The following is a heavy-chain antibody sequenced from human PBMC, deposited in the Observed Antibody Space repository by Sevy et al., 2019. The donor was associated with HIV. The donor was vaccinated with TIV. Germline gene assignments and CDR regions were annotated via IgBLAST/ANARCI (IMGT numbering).Heavy chain of an antibody. Sequence: GGSLRLSCAASGFTFSDHYMEWVRQAPGKGLEWVGRTRNKADSYTTEYAASVKGRFTISRDDSKNTLYLQMNSLKTEDKAEYYCATHAGIAAAGRVFDYWGQGSLVTVSS. D-gene: IGHD6-13*01. J-gene: IGHJ4*02. V-gene: IGHV3-72*01. CDR3: ATHAGIAAAGRVFDY. CDR1: GFTFSDHY. CDR2: TRNKADSYTT.